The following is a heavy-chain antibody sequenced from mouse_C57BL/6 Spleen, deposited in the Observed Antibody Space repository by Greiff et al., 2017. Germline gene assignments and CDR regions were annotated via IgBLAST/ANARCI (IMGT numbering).Heavy chain of an antibody. V-gene: IGHV1-69*01. Sequence: VQLQQPGAELVMPGASVKLSCKASGYTFTSYWMHWVKQRPGQGLEWIGELDPSDSYTNYNQKFKGKSTLTVDKSSSTAYMQLSSLTSEDSAVYYCARGDTTAPDYWGQGTTLTVSS. D-gene: IGHD1-2*01. J-gene: IGHJ2*01. CDR3: ARGDTTAPDY. CDR1: GYTFTSYW. CDR2: LDPSDSYT.